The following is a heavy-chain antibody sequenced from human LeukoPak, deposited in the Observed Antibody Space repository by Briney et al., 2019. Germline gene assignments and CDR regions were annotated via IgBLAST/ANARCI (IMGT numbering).Heavy chain of an antibody. D-gene: IGHD2-21*02. CDR2: INHNGETI. J-gene: IGHJ4*02. CDR3: ARDSDWAFDN. V-gene: IGHV3-48*02. CDR1: GFTFSSYV. Sequence: GGSLRLSCAASGFTFSSYVMSWVRQAPGKGLEWVSYINHNGETIYYADSVKGRFTISRDNAKNALYLQMNRLRDGDTAVYYCARDSDWAFDNWGQGTLVTVSS.